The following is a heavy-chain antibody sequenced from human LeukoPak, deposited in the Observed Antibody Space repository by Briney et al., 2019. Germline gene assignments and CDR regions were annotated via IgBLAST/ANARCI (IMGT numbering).Heavy chain of an antibody. D-gene: IGHD6-13*01. CDR1: GFTFSGYY. CDR2: ISGSGTII. V-gene: IGHV3-48*01. J-gene: IGHJ4*02. CDR3: ARDSSAAAGHDY. Sequence: GGSLRLSCAASGFTFSGYYMNWVRQAPGMGLEWVSSISGSGTIIHYADSVKGRFTISRDNARNSLYLQMNSLRADDTAVYYCARDSSAAAGHDYWGQGTLVTVSS.